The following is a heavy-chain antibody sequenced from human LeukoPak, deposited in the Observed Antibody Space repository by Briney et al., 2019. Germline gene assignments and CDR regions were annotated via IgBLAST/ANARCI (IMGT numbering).Heavy chain of an antibody. CDR2: IIPIFGTA. Sequence: ASVKVSCKASGGTFSSYAISWVRQAPGQGLEWMGGIIPIFGTANYAQKFQGRVTITADESTSTAYMELSSLRSEDTAVYYCARSKVGSYGTRGGYYFDYWGQGTLVTVSS. J-gene: IGHJ4*02. CDR3: ARSKVGSYGTRGGYYFDY. CDR1: GGTFSSYA. V-gene: IGHV1-69*13. D-gene: IGHD5-18*01.